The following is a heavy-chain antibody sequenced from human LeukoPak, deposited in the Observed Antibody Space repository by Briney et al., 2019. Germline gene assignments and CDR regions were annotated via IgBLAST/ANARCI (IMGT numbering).Heavy chain of an antibody. Sequence: GASVRVSCKASGYTFTNYPIAWLRQAHGQGLEWMGWINVVSGDTNYAQRFRGRVSMTTDTSTSTTYMELRSLISDDTAVYYCARGRFPGSGSYYNSFDFYGHGTLVTVSS. J-gene: IGHJ4*03. D-gene: IGHD3-10*01. CDR1: GYTFTNYP. CDR2: INVVSGDT. V-gene: IGHV1-18*01. CDR3: ARGRFPGSGSYYNSFDF.